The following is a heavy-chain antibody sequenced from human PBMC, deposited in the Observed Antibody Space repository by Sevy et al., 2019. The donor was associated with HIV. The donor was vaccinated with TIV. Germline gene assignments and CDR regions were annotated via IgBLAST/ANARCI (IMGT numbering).Heavy chain of an antibody. CDR2: INHSGST. D-gene: IGHD3-16*02. J-gene: IGHJ4*02. Sequence: SETLSLTCAVYGGSFSGYYWSWIRQPPGKGLEWIGEINHSGSTNYNPSLKSRVTISVDTSKNQFSLKLGSVTAADTAVYYCARAGDYVWGSYRPRPFDYWGQGTLVTVSS. CDR3: ARAGDYVWGSYRPRPFDY. V-gene: IGHV4-34*01. CDR1: GGSFSGYY.